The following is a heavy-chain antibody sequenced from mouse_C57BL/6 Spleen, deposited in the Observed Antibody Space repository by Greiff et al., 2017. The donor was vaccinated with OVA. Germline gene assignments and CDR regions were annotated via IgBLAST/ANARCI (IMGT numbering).Heavy chain of an antibody. D-gene: IGHD2-3*01. Sequence: QVQLQQPGAELVKPGASVKLSCKASGYTFTSYWMQWVKQRPGQGLEWIGEIDPSDSYTNYNQKFKGKATLTVDTSSSTAYMQLSSLTSEDSAVYYCARPIYDGYWFAYWGQGTLVTVSA. CDR3: ARPIYDGYWFAY. CDR1: GYTFTSYW. CDR2: IDPSDSYT. J-gene: IGHJ3*01. V-gene: IGHV1-50*01.